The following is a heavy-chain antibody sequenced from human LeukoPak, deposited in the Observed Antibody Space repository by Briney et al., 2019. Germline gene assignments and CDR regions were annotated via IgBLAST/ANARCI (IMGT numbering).Heavy chain of an antibody. Sequence: GGSLRLSCAASGFTFSSYSMNWVRQAPGKGLEWVSSISSSSSYIYYAGSVKGRFTISRDNAKNSLYLQMNSLRAEDTAVYYCARESGDILVVPYYWGQGTLVTVSS. CDR1: GFTFSSYS. J-gene: IGHJ4*02. CDR2: ISSSSSYI. CDR3: ARESGDILVVPYY. D-gene: IGHD2-2*01. V-gene: IGHV3-21*01.